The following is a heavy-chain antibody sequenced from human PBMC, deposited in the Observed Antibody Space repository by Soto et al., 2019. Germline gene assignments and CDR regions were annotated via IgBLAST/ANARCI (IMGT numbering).Heavy chain of an antibody. Sequence: SETLSVTCTVSGGSITSGGYYWNWISQHPGKGLEWIGYIFYTGTTRYNSALQSRVSISVDSTKNHFSLKLTSVTAADTAVYYCARGTTLFGVALQKGFDPWGPGTLVTVCS. J-gene: IGHJ5*02. V-gene: IGHV4-31*03. CDR2: IFYTGTT. CDR1: GGSITSGGYY. CDR3: ARGTTLFGVALQKGFDP. D-gene: IGHD3-3*01.